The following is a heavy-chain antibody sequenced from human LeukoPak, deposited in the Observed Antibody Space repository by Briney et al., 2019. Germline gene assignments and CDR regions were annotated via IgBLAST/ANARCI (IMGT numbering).Heavy chain of an antibody. D-gene: IGHD6-13*01. CDR1: GGSIGSYY. V-gene: IGHV4-59*01. J-gene: IGHJ4*02. CDR3: AREGVAAAGKLDY. Sequence: SETLSLTCTVSGGSIGSYYWSWIRQPPGKGLEWIGYIYYSGSTNYNPSLKSRVTISLDTSKNQFSMNLISVTAADTAVYYCAREGVAAAGKLDYWGQGTLVTVSS. CDR2: IYYSGST.